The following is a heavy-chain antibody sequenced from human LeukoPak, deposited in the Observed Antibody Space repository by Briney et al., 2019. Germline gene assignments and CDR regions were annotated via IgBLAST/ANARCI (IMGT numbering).Heavy chain of an antibody. CDR3: ARDHGGNYYDSSGRLDV. J-gene: IGHJ6*02. CDR1: GGSISSGGYS. CDR2: IYHSGST. Sequence: PSETLSLTCAVSGGSISSGGYSWSWIRQPPGKGLEWIGYIYHSGSTYYNPSLKSRVTISVDTSKNQFSLKLSSVTAADTAVYYCARDHGGNYYDSSGRLDVWGQGTTVTVSS. V-gene: IGHV4-30-2*01. D-gene: IGHD3-22*01.